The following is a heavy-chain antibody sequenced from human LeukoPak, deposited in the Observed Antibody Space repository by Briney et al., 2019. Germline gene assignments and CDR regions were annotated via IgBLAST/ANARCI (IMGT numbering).Heavy chain of an antibody. Sequence: GGSLRPSCAASGFTFSSYGMHWVRQAPGKGLEWVAFIRYDGSNKYYADSVKGRFAISRDNSNNTLYLQMNSLRAEDTAVYYCARAGGTYYGIAFDIWGQGTMVTVSS. CDR2: IRYDGSNK. D-gene: IGHD1-26*01. CDR1: GFTFSSYG. V-gene: IGHV3-30*02. J-gene: IGHJ3*02. CDR3: ARAGGTYYGIAFDI.